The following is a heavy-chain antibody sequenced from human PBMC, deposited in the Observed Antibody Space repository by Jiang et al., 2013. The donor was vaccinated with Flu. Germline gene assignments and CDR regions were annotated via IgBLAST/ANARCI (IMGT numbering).Heavy chain of an antibody. V-gene: IGHV3-33*01. Sequence: RLSCAASGFTFSSYGMHWVRQAPGKGLEWVAVIWYDGSNKYYADSVKGRFTISRDNSKNTLYLQMNSLRAEDTAVYYCARDPGYSYGFFDYWGQGTLVTVSS. CDR1: GFTFSSYG. D-gene: IGHD5-18*01. CDR3: ARDPGYSYGFFDY. CDR2: IWYDGSNK. J-gene: IGHJ4*02.